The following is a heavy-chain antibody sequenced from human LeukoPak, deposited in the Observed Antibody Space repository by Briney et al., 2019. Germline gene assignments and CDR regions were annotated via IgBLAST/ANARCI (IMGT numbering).Heavy chain of an antibody. CDR1: GGSISSSSYY. Sequence: SETLSLTCTVSGGSISSSSYYWGWIRQPPGKGLEWIGSIYYSGSTYYNPSLKSRVTISVDTSKNQFSLKLSSVTAADTAVYYCAREPYNYYDSKGWFDPWGQGTLVTVSS. D-gene: IGHD3-22*01. CDR2: IYYSGST. CDR3: AREPYNYYDSKGWFDP. V-gene: IGHV4-39*07. J-gene: IGHJ5*02.